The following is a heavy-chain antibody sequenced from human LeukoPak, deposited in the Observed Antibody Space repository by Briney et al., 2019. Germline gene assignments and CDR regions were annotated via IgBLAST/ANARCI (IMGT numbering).Heavy chain of an antibody. J-gene: IGHJ4*02. CDR1: GGPISSYY. CDR2: IYYSGST. CDR3: ARGGAYFDY. V-gene: IGHV4-59*01. Sequence: SETLSLTCTVSGGPISSYYWSWIRQPPGKGLECIGYIYYSGSTNYNPSLKSRVTISVATSKNQFSLKLSSVTAADTAVYYCARGGAYFDYWGQGTLVTVSS. D-gene: IGHD1-26*01.